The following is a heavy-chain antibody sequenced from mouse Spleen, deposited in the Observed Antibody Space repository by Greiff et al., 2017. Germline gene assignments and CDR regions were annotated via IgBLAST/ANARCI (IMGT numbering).Heavy chain of an antibody. J-gene: IGHJ2*01. Sequence: QVQLQQPGAELVKPGASVKLSCKASGYTFTSYWMHWVKQRPGQGLEWIGMIHPNSGSTNYNEKFKSKATLTVDKSSSTAYMQLSSLTSEDSAVYYCARSGGVVATDYWGQGTTLTVSS. D-gene: IGHD1-1*01. CDR2: IHPNSGST. CDR1: GYTFTSYW. V-gene: IGHV1-64*01. CDR3: ARSGGVVATDY.